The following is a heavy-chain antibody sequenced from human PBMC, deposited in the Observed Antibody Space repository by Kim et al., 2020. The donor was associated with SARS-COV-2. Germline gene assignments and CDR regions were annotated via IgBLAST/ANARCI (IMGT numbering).Heavy chain of an antibody. CDR1: GYIFTNHW. V-gene: IGHV5-51*01. CDR3: VRGSGFVTVAGTINWYFDL. D-gene: IGHD6-19*01. CDR2: IYPGDSDA. Sequence: GESLKISCKGSGYIFTNHWIGWVRQMPVKGLEWMGIIYPGDSDARYSPSFQGQVTVSVDRSISTAYVLWSSLKASDTAMYYCVRGSGFVTVAGTINWYFDLWGRGTLVTVSS. J-gene: IGHJ2*01.